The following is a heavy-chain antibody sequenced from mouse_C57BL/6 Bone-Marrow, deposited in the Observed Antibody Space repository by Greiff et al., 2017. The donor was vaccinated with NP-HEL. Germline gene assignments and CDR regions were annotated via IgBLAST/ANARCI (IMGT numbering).Heavy chain of an antibody. Sequence: QVQLKQSGAELVRPGASVTLSCKASGYTFTDYEMHWVKQTPVHGLEWIGAIDPETGGTAYNQKFKGKAILTADKSSSTAYMELRSLTSEDSAVYYCTRSYGNSFACWGQGTLVTVSA. CDR2: IDPETGGT. CDR1: GYTFTDYE. CDR3: TRSYGNSFAC. V-gene: IGHV1-15*01. J-gene: IGHJ3*01. D-gene: IGHD2-1*01.